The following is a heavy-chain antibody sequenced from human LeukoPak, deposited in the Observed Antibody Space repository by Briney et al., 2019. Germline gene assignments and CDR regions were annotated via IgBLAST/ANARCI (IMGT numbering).Heavy chain of an antibody. J-gene: IGHJ4*02. V-gene: IGHV1-69*05. CDR1: GYTFTSYD. Sequence: GASVKVSCKASGYTFTSYDINWVRQATGQGLEWMGGIIPIFGTANYAQKFQGRVTITTDESTSTAYMELSSLRSEDTAVYYCARGHIGVRFDYWGQGTLVTVSS. CDR3: ARGHIGVRFDY. D-gene: IGHD3-3*01. CDR2: IIPIFGTA.